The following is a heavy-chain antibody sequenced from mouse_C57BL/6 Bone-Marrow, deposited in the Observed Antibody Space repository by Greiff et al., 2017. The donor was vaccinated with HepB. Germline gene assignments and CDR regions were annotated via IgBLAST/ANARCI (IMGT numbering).Heavy chain of an antibody. D-gene: IGHD3-2*02. J-gene: IGHJ2*01. Sequence: QVQLKESGAELVRPGASVTLSCKASGYTFTDYEMHWVKQTPVHGLEWIGAIDPETGGNAYNQKFKGKAILTADKSSSTAYMELRSLTSEDSAVYYCTRQLRLLNFDYWGQGTTLTVSS. V-gene: IGHV1-15*01. CDR3: TRQLRLLNFDY. CDR1: GYTFTDYE. CDR2: IDPETGGN.